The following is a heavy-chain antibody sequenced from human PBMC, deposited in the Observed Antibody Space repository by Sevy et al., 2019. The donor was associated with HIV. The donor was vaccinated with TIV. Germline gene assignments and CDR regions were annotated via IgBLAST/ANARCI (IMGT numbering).Heavy chain of an antibody. V-gene: IGHV4-38-2*01. CDR1: GYSISNGYY. Sequence: SETLSLTCAVSGYSISNGYYWSWIRQSPGKGLEWIGSIYHSGNTYNNPSLKSLVTLSVDTSKNQFSLKVTSVTAADTAVYYCATLGDYGGNSDYYYMDVWGKGATVTVSS. J-gene: IGHJ6*03. CDR2: IYHSGNT. CDR3: ATLGDYGGNSDYYYMDV. D-gene: IGHD4-17*01.